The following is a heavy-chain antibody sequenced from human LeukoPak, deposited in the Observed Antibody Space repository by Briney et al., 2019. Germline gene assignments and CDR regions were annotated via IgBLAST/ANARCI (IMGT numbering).Heavy chain of an antibody. CDR3: ANGDPGPADHPMNDYYYSLDV. V-gene: IGHV3-30*18. Sequence: GGSLRLSCAASGFTFGSYGMHWVRQAPGKGLEWVAFISYDGNTRYYSGSAKGRFTISRDNSKNTLYLQMNSLRPEDTAVYYCANGDPGPADHPMNDYYYSLDVWGQGTTVIVSS. CDR1: GFTFGSYG. CDR2: ISYDGNTR. D-gene: IGHD2-2*01. J-gene: IGHJ6*02.